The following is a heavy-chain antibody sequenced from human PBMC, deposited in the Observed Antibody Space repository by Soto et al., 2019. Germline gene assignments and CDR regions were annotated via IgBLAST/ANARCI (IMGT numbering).Heavy chain of an antibody. CDR2: ISANNGDT. CDR3: ASEFRNRCTGAACIYYDY. Sequence: QVHLVQSGAEVKEPGASVRVSCKASGYTFTSYGFSWVRQAPGQGLEWLAWISANNGDTNSADKFQGRVSLSTDTSTSSAYMDLMCRTPGDTAVYFCASEFRNRCTGAACIYYDYCRQGSLVTVSS. V-gene: IGHV1-18*01. CDR1: GYTFTSYG. J-gene: IGHJ4*02. D-gene: IGHD2-8*02.